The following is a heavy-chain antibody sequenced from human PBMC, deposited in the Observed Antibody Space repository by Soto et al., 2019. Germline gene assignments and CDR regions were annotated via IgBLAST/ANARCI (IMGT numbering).Heavy chain of an antibody. V-gene: IGHV4-34*01. D-gene: IGHD2-2*02. Sequence: PSETLSLTCAVYGGSFSGYYWSWIRQPPGKGLEWIGEINHSGSTNYNPSLKSRVTISVDTSKSQFSLKLSSVAAADTAVYYCARSGGYCSSTSCYMGYYYYGMDVWGQGTTVTVSS. J-gene: IGHJ6*02. CDR1: GGSFSGYY. CDR2: INHSGST. CDR3: ARSGGYCSSTSCYMGYYYYGMDV.